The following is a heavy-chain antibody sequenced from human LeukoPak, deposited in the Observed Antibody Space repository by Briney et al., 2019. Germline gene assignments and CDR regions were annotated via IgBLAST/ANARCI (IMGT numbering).Heavy chain of an antibody. CDR1: GFTFSNYS. J-gene: IGHJ5*02. Sequence: GRSLRLSCAASGFTFSNYSMNWVRQAPGKGLEWVSSISSSSSYIYYADSVKGRFTISRDNAKNSLYLQMNSLRAEDTAVYYCAREGHDYGDNWFDPWGQGTLVTVSS. CDR2: ISSSSSYI. V-gene: IGHV3-21*01. CDR3: AREGHDYGDNWFDP. D-gene: IGHD4-17*01.